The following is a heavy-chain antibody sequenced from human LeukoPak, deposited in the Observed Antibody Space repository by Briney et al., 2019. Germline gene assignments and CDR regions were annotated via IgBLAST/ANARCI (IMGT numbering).Heavy chain of an antibody. D-gene: IGHD1-26*01. Sequence: PSETLSLTCTVSGGSTSSYYWSWIRQPPGKGLEWIGYIYTSGSTNYNPSLKSRVTISVDTSKNQFSLKLSSVTAADTAVYYCARRGARDAFDIWGQGTMVTVSS. CDR2: IYTSGST. CDR1: GGSTSSYY. J-gene: IGHJ3*02. V-gene: IGHV4-4*09. CDR3: ARRGARDAFDI.